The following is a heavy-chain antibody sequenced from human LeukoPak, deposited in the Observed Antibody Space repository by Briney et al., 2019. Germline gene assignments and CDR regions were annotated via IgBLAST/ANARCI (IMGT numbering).Heavy chain of an antibody. D-gene: IGHD3-22*01. CDR3: ARLYYYDSLPD. CDR1: GDSISTRHYY. CDR2: IYYTGST. V-gene: IGHV4-39*01. J-gene: IGHJ4*02. Sequence: SETLSLTCTVSGDSISTRHYYWGWIRQPPGKGLEWIGSIYYTGSTFYNPSLKSRVTISVDTSRNQFSLRLRSVTAADTAVYYCARLYYYDSLPDWGQGTLVTVSS.